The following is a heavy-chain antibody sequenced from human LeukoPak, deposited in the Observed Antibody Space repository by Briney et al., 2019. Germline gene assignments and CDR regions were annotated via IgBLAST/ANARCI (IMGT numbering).Heavy chain of an antibody. Sequence: SETPSLTCTVSGGSISSSSYYWGWIRQPPGKGLEWIGSIYYSGSTYYNPSLKSRVTISVDTSKNQFSLKLSSVTAADTAVYYCARASGRGRNWFDPWGQGTLVTVSS. CDR3: ARASGRGRNWFDP. D-gene: IGHD3-10*01. V-gene: IGHV4-39*07. CDR2: IYYSGST. CDR1: GGSISSSSYY. J-gene: IGHJ5*02.